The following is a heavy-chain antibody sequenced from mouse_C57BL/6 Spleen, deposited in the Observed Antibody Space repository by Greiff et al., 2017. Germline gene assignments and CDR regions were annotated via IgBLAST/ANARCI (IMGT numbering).Heavy chain of an antibody. V-gene: IGHV1-5*01. CDR3: ARADYDGRDAMDY. CDR1: GYTFTSYW. D-gene: IGHD2-1*01. CDR2: IYPGNSDT. Sequence: VQLKQSGTVLARPGASVKMSCKTSGYTFTSYWMHWVKQRPGQSLEWIGAIYPGNSDTSYNQKFKGKAKMTADTSASTAYMELSSLTNGDSAVYYCARADYDGRDAMDYWGQGTTVTVAS. J-gene: IGHJ4*01.